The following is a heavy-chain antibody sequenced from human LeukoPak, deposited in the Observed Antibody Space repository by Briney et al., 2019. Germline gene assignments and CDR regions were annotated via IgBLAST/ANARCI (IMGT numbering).Heavy chain of an antibody. Sequence: GGSLRLSCAASGFTFSMHWMSWVRQAPGKGLEWVANTKEDGSGKYYVDSVTGRFTISRDNAKNSLYLQMNSLRAEDTAVYYCVRDDSRYGGSPGYWGQGTLVIV. CDR2: TKEDGSGK. D-gene: IGHD1-26*01. CDR3: VRDDSRYGGSPGY. V-gene: IGHV3-7*01. CDR1: GFTFSMHW. J-gene: IGHJ4*02.